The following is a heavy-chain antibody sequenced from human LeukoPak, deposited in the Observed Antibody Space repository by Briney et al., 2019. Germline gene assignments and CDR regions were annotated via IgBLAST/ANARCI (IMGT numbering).Heavy chain of an antibody. V-gene: IGHV3-11*06. J-gene: IGHJ6*02. CDR3: ARGHYEMAV. Sequence: GGSLRLSCAAAGFSFGDFYMTWIRQAPGKGLEWLSHISPSSTYTNFADSVKGRFTMSRDNANNSLDLQMKSLRGEETAVYYCARGHYEMAVWGQGTTVTVSS. CDR2: ISPSSTYT. CDR1: GFSFGDFY.